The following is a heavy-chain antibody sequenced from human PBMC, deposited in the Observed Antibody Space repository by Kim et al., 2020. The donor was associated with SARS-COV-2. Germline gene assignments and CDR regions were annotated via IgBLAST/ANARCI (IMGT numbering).Heavy chain of an antibody. V-gene: IGHV3-23*01. Sequence: GGSLRLSCAASGFTFSSYAMSWVRQAPGKGLEWVSAISGSGGSTYYADSVKGRFTISRDNSKNTLYLQMNSLRAEDTAVYYCAKLDSRVLLWFGELSWGQGTLVTVSS. CDR1: GFTFSSYA. CDR3: AKLDSRVLLWFGELS. CDR2: ISGSGGST. D-gene: IGHD3-10*01. J-gene: IGHJ4*02.